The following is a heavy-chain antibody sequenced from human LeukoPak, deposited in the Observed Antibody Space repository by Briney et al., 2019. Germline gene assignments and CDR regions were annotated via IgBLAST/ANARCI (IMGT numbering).Heavy chain of an antibody. V-gene: IGHV3-30*02. J-gene: IGHJ4*02. CDR2: IRYDGSNR. Sequence: GGSLRLSCAASGFNFSSYGIHWVRQAPGKGLEWVAFIRYDGSNRYYADSVKGRFTISRDNSKNTLYLQMNSLRAEDTAVYYCARGGDIVATMAFDYWGQGTLVTVSS. CDR1: GFNFSSYG. D-gene: IGHD5-12*01. CDR3: ARGGDIVATMAFDY.